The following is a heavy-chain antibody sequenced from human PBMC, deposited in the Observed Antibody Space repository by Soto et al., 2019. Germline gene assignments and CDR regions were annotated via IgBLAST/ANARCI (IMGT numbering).Heavy chain of an antibody. Sequence: QVQLVQSGPELKKPGASVKVSCKASGYTFSTSGISGVRQAPGQGLEWMGWISTYNGDTNYAQKFQGRVTMTTDTPTTTAYMERRSLRSDDPAVYYCARSGSVPYYYSGLAVWGQGTTVTVSS. V-gene: IGHV1-18*01. CDR2: ISTYNGDT. D-gene: IGHD3-10*01. CDR3: ARSGSVPYYYSGLAV. J-gene: IGHJ6*02. CDR1: GYTFSTSG.